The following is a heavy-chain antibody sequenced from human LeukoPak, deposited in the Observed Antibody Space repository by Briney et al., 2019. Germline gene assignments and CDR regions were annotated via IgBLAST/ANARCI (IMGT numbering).Heavy chain of an antibody. CDR3: ARLGDIVVVPAATSP. J-gene: IGHJ5*02. CDR1: GGSFSGYY. Sequence: SETLSLTCAVYGGSFSGYYWSWIRQPPGKGLEWIGEINHSGSTNYNPSLKSRVTISVDTSKNQFSLKLSSVTAADTAVYYCARLGDIVVVPAATSPWGQGTLVTVSS. V-gene: IGHV4-34*01. CDR2: INHSGST. D-gene: IGHD2-2*01.